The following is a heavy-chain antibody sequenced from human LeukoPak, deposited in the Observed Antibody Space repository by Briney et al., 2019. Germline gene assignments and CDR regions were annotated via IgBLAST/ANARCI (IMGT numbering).Heavy chain of an antibody. CDR1: GGSFSGYY. V-gene: IGHV4-34*01. CDR2: INRSGST. J-gene: IGHJ5*02. Sequence: SETLSLTCAVYGGSFSGYYWSWIRQPPGKGLEWIGEINRSGSTNYNPSLKSRVTISVDTSKNQYSLKLSSVTAADTAVYYCARGLGVAAHWFDPWGQGTLVTVSS. CDR3: ARGLGVAAHWFDP. D-gene: IGHD2-15*01.